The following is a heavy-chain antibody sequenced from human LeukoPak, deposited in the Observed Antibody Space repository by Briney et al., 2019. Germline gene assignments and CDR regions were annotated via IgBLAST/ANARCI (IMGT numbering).Heavy chain of an antibody. CDR2: INHSGST. J-gene: IGHJ6*02. Sequence: SETLSLTWAVYGXSFSGYYWSWIRQPPGKGLEWIGEINHSGSTNYNPSLKSRVTISVDTSKNQFSLKLSSVTAADTAVYYCARVSWCCGMDVWGQGTTVTVSS. V-gene: IGHV4-34*01. CDR1: GXSFSGYY. CDR3: ARVSWCCGMDV. D-gene: IGHD4/OR15-4a*01.